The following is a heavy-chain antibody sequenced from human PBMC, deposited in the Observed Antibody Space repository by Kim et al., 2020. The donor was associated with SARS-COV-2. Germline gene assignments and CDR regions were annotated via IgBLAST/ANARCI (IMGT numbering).Heavy chain of an antibody. D-gene: IGHD4-4*01. Sequence: GGSLRLSCAASGFTFSSYAMHWVRQAPGKGLEWVAVISYDGSNKYYADSVKGRFTISRDNSKNTLYLQMNSLRAEDTAVYYCARVSADYIGGFDPWGQGTLVTVSS. CDR2: ISYDGSNK. CDR1: GFTFSSYA. CDR3: ARVSADYIGGFDP. J-gene: IGHJ5*02. V-gene: IGHV3-30-3*01.